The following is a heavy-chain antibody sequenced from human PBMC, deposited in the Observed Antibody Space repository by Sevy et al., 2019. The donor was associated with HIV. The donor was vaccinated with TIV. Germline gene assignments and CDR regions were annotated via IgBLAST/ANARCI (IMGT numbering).Heavy chain of an antibody. CDR2: INPSGGST. CDR3: ARDHTVTCSSYYGAFDI. D-gene: IGHD1-26*01. J-gene: IGHJ3*02. Sequence: ASVKVSCKASGYTFTTYYMHWVRQAPGQGLEWMGIINPSGGSTSYAQKFQGRVTMTRDTSTSTVYMELSSLRSEDTAVYYCARDHTVTCSSYYGAFDIWGQGTMVTVSS. V-gene: IGHV1-46*01. CDR1: GYTFTTYY.